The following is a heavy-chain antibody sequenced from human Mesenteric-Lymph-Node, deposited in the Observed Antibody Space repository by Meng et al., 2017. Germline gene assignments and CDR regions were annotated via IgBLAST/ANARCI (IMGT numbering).Heavy chain of an antibody. CDR1: GFTFSTYA. Sequence: GESLKISCAASGFTFSTYAMHWVRQAPGKGLEWLAVISNDGGKTYYTDSVKGRFTISRDNSKNTLYLQMNSLRAEDTAVYYCAKDPSPGYCSSTSCHDPDYGLYYFDYWGQGTLVTVSS. CDR2: ISNDGGKT. D-gene: IGHD2-2*01. V-gene: IGHV3-30*04. CDR3: AKDPSPGYCSSTSCHDPDYGLYYFDY. J-gene: IGHJ4*02.